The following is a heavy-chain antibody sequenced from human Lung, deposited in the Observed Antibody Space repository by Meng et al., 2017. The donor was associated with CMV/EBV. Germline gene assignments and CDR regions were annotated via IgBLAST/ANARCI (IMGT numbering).Heavy chain of an antibody. CDR3: ARRCHTSLGTNYYYGMDV. D-gene: IGHD2-2*02. CDR1: GYTFIGYN. CDR2: INPNTGAT. Sequence: SXXVSXXASGYTFIGYNIHWVRQAPGQGLEWMGWINPNTGATKFAERFQGRVTLTTDTSISTAYMELSRLKSDDTAVFFCARRCHTSLGTNYYYGMDVXGQGXTVTVSS. V-gene: IGHV1-2*02. J-gene: IGHJ6*02.